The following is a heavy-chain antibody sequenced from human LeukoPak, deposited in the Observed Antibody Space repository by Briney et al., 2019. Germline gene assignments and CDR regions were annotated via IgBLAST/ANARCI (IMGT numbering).Heavy chain of an antibody. CDR1: GFTFRSYA. V-gene: IGHV3-30-3*01. Sequence: PGRSLRLSCAASGFTFRSYAMHWVRQAPGKGLEWVALISNDANHKYYADSVKGRFTISRDNSKNTLHLQMNSLRAEDTAVYYCAKVGPLSAAGPLYYFDYWGQGTLVTVSS. CDR3: AKVGPLSAAGPLYYFDY. J-gene: IGHJ4*02. D-gene: IGHD6-13*01. CDR2: ISNDANHK.